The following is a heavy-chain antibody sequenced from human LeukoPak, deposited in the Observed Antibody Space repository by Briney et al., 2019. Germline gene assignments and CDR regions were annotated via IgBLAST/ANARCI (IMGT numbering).Heavy chain of an antibody. D-gene: IGHD4-17*01. J-gene: IGHJ4*02. Sequence: PSGTLSLTCTVSGGSISSYYWSWIRQPPGKGLEWIGYIYYSGSTNYNPSLKSRVTISVDTSKNQFSLKLSSVTAADTAVYYCARAEDYGDYYFDYWGQGTLVTVSS. CDR3: ARAEDYGDYYFDY. CDR1: GGSISSYY. CDR2: IYYSGST. V-gene: IGHV4-59*01.